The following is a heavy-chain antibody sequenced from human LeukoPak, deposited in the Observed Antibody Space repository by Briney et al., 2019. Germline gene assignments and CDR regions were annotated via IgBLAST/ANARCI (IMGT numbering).Heavy chain of an antibody. CDR1: GGSISDYH. Sequence: SETLSLTCKVSGGSISDYHWNWLRQPAGKGLEWIGRVYDSGNTNYNPSLKSRVTMSLDASKNQVSLKLRSVTAADTAVYFCARGAIGWYIFDPWGQGALVTVSS. V-gene: IGHV4-4*07. CDR2: VYDSGNT. CDR3: ARGAIGWYIFDP. J-gene: IGHJ5*02. D-gene: IGHD6-19*01.